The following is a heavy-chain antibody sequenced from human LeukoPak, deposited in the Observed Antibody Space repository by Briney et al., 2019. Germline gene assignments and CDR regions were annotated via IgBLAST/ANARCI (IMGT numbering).Heavy chain of an antibody. CDR2: IYYSGST. J-gene: IGHJ4*02. CDR3: ARRAYDFWSGYYQYYFDY. D-gene: IGHD3-3*01. V-gene: IGHV4-39*01. Sequence: PSETLSLTCTVSGGSISSSSYYWGWIRQPPGKGLEWIGSIYYSGSTYYNPSLNSRATISVDTSKNQFSLKLSSVTAADTAVYYCARRAYDFWSGYYQYYFDYWGQGTLVTVSS. CDR1: GGSISSSSYY.